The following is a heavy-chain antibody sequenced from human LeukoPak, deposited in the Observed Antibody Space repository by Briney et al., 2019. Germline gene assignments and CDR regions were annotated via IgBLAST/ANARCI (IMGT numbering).Heavy chain of an antibody. Sequence: SVKVSCKASGGTFSSYAISWVRQAPGQGLEWMGGIIPIFGTANYAQKFQGRVTITTDESTSTAYMELSSLRSEDTAVYYCARGPETYYYDSSGYYGHYYYYYMDVRGKGTTVTVSS. J-gene: IGHJ6*03. D-gene: IGHD3-22*01. CDR3: ARGPETYYYDSSGYYGHYYYYYMDV. V-gene: IGHV1-69*05. CDR1: GGTFSSYA. CDR2: IIPIFGTA.